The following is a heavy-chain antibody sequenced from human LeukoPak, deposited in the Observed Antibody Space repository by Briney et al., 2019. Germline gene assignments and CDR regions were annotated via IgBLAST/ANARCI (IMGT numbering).Heavy chain of an antibody. D-gene: IGHD3-22*01. CDR3: ARDPRDYYDSSGYYVDYMDV. V-gene: IGHV4-4*07. CDR1: RGSTSTYY. CDR2: IYPSGNT. J-gene: IGHJ6*03. Sequence: SETLSLTCTVSRGSTSTYYWSWIRQPAGKGLEWIGRIYPSGNTNFNPSLMSRVTMSIDTSKNQFSLKLSSVTAADTAVYYCARDPRDYYDSSGYYVDYMDVWGKGTTVTISS.